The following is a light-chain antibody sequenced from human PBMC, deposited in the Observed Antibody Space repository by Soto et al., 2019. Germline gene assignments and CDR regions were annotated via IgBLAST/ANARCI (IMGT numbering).Light chain of an antibody. CDR1: QSVSSTY. J-gene: IGKJ1*01. Sequence: VLTQSPGTLSLSPGERATLSCRSSQSVSSTYLAWYQHKPGQAPRLLIYGASTRATGIPARFSGSGSGTEFTLTISSLQSEDFAVYYCQQYNNWPRTFGQGTKVDIK. V-gene: IGKV3-15*01. CDR3: QQYNNWPRT. CDR2: GAS.